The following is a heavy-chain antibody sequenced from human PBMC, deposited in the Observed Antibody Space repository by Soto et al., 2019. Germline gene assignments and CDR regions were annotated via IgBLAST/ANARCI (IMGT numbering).Heavy chain of an antibody. CDR3: ARGKDGSGSYFDN. CDR2: IIPIFGTA. J-gene: IGHJ4*02. Sequence: QVQLVQSGPEVQKPGSSVKVSCKASGGTFSSDAISWVRQAPGQGLEWMGGIIPIFGTADSAQKFQGRVTITADESTSTAYMELSSLRSEDTAVYYCARGKDGSGSYFDNWGQGTLVTVSS. V-gene: IGHV1-69*01. CDR1: GGTFSSDA. D-gene: IGHD3-22*01.